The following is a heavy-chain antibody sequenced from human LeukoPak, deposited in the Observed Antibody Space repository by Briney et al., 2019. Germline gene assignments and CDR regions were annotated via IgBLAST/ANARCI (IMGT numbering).Heavy chain of an antibody. CDR1: GFTFRTSG. D-gene: IGHD1-1*01. CDR3: AKGLERESRLDS. J-gene: IGHJ4*02. V-gene: IGHV3-48*01. Sequence: GGSLRLSCAASGFTFRTSGMNWVRQAPGKGLEWVSYISSSGTTISYAQSVKGRFTISRDNSKNTLYLQMNSLRAEDTALYYCAKGLERESRLDSWGQGTLVTVSS. CDR2: ISSSGTTI.